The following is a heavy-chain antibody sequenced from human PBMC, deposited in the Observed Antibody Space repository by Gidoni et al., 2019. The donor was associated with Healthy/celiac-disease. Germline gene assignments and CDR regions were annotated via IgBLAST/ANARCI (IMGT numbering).Heavy chain of an antibody. CDR2: ISWNSGSI. V-gene: IGHV3-9*01. D-gene: IGHD5-18*01. CDR3: AKDGYSYALMGMDV. CDR1: GFTFADYA. Sequence: EVQLLESGGGLVQPGRSLRLSCAASGFTFADYAMNWVRQAPGKGLEWVSGISWNSGSIGYADSVKGRFTISRDNAKNSLYLQMNSLRAEDTALYYCAKDGYSYALMGMDVWGQGTTVTVSS. J-gene: IGHJ6*02.